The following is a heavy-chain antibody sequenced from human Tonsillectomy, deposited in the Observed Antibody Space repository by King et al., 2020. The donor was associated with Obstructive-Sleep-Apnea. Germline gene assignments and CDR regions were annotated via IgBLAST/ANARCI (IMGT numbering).Heavy chain of an antibody. J-gene: IGHJ4*02. Sequence: QLQESGPGLVKPSETLSLTCTVSGGSISSSSYYWGWIRQPPGKGLEWIGSIYYSGSTYYNPSLKSRVTISVDTSKNQFSLKLSSVTAADTAVYYCARGGMVASTGYWGQGTLVTVSS. CDR1: GGSISSSSYY. CDR2: IYYSGST. CDR3: ARGGMVASTGY. V-gene: IGHV4-39*07. D-gene: IGHD5-12*01.